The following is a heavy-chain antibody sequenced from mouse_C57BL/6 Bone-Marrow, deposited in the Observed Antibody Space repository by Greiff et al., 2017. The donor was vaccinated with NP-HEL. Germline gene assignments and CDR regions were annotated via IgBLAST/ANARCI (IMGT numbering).Heavy chain of an antibody. CDR3: ASGDDYDGYAMDY. D-gene: IGHD2-4*01. CDR2: ISSGSSTI. J-gene: IGHJ4*01. V-gene: IGHV5-17*01. Sequence: EVKLMESGGGLVKPGGSLKLSCAASGFTFSDYGMHWVRQAPETGLEWVAYISSGSSTIYYADTVKGRFPISRDNAKNTLFLQMTSLRSEDTAMYYCASGDDYDGYAMDYWGQGTSVTVSS. CDR1: GFTFSDYG.